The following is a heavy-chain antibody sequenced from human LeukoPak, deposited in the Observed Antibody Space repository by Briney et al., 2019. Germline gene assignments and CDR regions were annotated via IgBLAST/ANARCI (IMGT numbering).Heavy chain of an antibody. Sequence: SETLSLTCAVYGGSFSGYYWSWIRQPPGKGLEWIGYIYYSGSTNYNPSLKSRVTISVDTSKNQFSLRLSSMTAADTAVYYCARVTGYMIEDYFDYWGQGTLVSVSS. V-gene: IGHV4-59*01. CDR1: GGSFSGYY. D-gene: IGHD6-13*01. CDR2: IYYSGST. J-gene: IGHJ4*02. CDR3: ARVTGYMIEDYFDY.